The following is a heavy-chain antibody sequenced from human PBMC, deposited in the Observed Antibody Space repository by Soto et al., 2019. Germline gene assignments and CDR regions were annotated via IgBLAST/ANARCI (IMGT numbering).Heavy chain of an antibody. CDR1: GGSFSGYY. CDR2: INHSGST. V-gene: IGHV4-34*01. D-gene: IGHD1-20*01. Sequence: PSETLSLTCAVYGGSFSGYYWSWIRQPPGKGLEWIGEINHSGSTNYNPSLKSRVTISVDTSKNQFSLKLSSVTAADTAVYYCARGNYNWNFDYWGQGTLVTVSS. J-gene: IGHJ4*02. CDR3: ARGNYNWNFDY.